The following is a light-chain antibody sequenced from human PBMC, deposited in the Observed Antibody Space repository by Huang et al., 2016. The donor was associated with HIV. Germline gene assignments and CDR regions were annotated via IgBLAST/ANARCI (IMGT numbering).Light chain of an antibody. CDR3: QQSHSTPRT. CDR2: VAS. V-gene: IGKV1-39*01. Sequence: DIQMTQSPSSLSASVGDRVTLTCRASETINTYLTWYQQKPGKAHKLLINVASSLQSGGPSRFSGSGSGTDFTLTISSLQPEDFATYYCQQSHSTPRTFGQGTKVEIK. CDR1: ETINTY. J-gene: IGKJ1*01.